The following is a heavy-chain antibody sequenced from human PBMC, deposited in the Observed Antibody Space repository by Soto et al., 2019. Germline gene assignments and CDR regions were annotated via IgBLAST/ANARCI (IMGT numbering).Heavy chain of an antibody. V-gene: IGHV1-69*10. CDR1: GGTFSSYA. CDR3: ARDGQGSIRRSVVVAATGRDYYYGMDV. CDR2: IIPILGIA. J-gene: IGHJ6*02. Sequence: ASVKVSCKASGGTFSSYAISWVRQAPGQGLEWMGGIIPILGIANYAQKFQGRVTITADKSTSTAYMELSSLRSEDTAVYYCARDGQGSIRRSVVVAATGRDYYYGMDVWGQGTTVTVSS. D-gene: IGHD2-15*01.